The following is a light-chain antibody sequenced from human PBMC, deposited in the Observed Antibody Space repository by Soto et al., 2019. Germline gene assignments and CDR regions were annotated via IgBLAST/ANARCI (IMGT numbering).Light chain of an antibody. CDR1: SSNIGNNY. V-gene: IGLV1-51*01. J-gene: IGLJ2*01. Sequence: QSVLTQPPSVSAAPGQKVTISCSGSSSNIGNNYVSCYQQLPGTAPKLLIYDNNKRPSGIPDRFSGSKSGTSATLGITGLQTGDEADYYCGTWDSSLCVVVFGGGTKLTVL. CDR2: DNN. CDR3: GTWDSSLCVVV.